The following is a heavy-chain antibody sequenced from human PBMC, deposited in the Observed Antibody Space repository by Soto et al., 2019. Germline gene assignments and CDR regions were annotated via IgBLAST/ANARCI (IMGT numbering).Heavy chain of an antibody. Sequence: PSETLSLTCAVYGGSFSGYYWSWIRQPPGKGLEWIGEINHSGSTNYNPSLKSRVTISVDTSKNQFSLKLSSVTAADTAVYYCARGRGRCSSTSCYHTDRYYYYMDVWGKGTTVTVSS. J-gene: IGHJ6*03. CDR3: ARGRGRCSSTSCYHTDRYYYYMDV. CDR1: GGSFSGYY. D-gene: IGHD2-2*01. CDR2: INHSGST. V-gene: IGHV4-34*01.